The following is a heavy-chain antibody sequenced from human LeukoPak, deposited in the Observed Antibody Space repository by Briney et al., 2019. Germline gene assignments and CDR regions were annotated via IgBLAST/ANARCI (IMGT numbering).Heavy chain of an antibody. D-gene: IGHD3-22*01. CDR1: GFTFSSYA. CDR2: ISYDGSNK. CDR3: ARAHQSSLYYYDSSGYYFYLGY. Sequence: GRSLRLSCAASGFTFSSYAMHWVRQAPGKGLEWVAVISYDGSNKYYADSVKGRFTISRDNSKNTLYLQMNSLGAEDTAVYYCARAHQSSLYYYDSSGYYFYLGYWGQGTLVTVSS. J-gene: IGHJ4*02. V-gene: IGHV3-30-3*01.